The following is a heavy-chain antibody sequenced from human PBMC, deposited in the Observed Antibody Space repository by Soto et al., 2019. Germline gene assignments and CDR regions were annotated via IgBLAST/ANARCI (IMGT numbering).Heavy chain of an antibody. Sequence: GGSLRLSCAASGFSFSTYLMSWVRQAPGKGLEWVANIKQGGNEKFYVDSVKGRFSISRDNSNNTVFLQMNSLRGEDTAVYYCARDFSYKFYYFDSCGQGTLVTVSS. D-gene: IGHD1-20*01. J-gene: IGHJ4*02. V-gene: IGHV3-7*01. CDR1: GFSFSTYL. CDR3: ARDFSYKFYYFDS. CDR2: IKQGGNEK.